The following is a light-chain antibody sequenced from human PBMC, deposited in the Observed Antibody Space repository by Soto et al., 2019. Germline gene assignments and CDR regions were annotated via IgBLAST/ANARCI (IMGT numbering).Light chain of an antibody. CDR2: WAS. CDR1: QSLLYNSNNKNY. Sequence: DIVMTQSPDSLAVSLGERATINCKSSQSLLYNSNNKNYLAWYQQKPGQPPKLLIYWASTRESGVPDRFSGSGSGTDFTLTISSLQAEDVEVYYCQQYSSSPPGFGQGTKVEIK. CDR3: QQYSSSPPG. V-gene: IGKV4-1*01. J-gene: IGKJ1*01.